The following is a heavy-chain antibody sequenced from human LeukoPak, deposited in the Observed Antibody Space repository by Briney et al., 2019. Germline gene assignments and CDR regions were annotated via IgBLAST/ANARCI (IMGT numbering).Heavy chain of an antibody. J-gene: IGHJ3*02. CDR2: INHSGST. D-gene: IGHD3-22*01. CDR1: GGSFSGYY. V-gene: IGHV4-34*01. CDR3: ARGMIVVMAHAFDI. Sequence: KPSETLSLTCAVYGGSFSGYYWSWIRQPPGKGLEWIGEINHSGSTNYNPSLKSRVTISVDTSKNQFSLKLSSVTAADTAVYYCARGMIVVMAHAFDIWGQGTMVTVSS.